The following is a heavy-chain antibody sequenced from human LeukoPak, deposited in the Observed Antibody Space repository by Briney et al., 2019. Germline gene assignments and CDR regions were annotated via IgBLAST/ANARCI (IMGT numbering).Heavy chain of an antibody. V-gene: IGHV4-61*10. CDR2: IYYSGST. Sequence: PSETLSLTCTVSGGSISSGSYYWSWIRQPAGKGLEWIGYIYYSGSTNYNPSLKSRVTISVDTSKNQFSLKLSSVTAADTAVYYCARAGGPYGDYNPHFDYWGQGTLVTVSS. CDR3: ARAGGPYGDYNPHFDY. CDR1: GGSISSGSYY. J-gene: IGHJ4*02. D-gene: IGHD4-17*01.